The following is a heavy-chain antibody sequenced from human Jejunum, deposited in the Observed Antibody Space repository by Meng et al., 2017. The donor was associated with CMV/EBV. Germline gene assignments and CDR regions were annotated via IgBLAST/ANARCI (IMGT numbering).Heavy chain of an antibody. CDR3: ARQKCGGDCDMDV. CDR1: GFTLNNYW. Sequence: ASGFTLNNYWMNWVRQAPGKGLEWVANIKQDGGEKNYVDSVKGRFTISRDYAQNSLYLQMNSLRAEDTAVYYCARQKCGGDCDMDVWGQGTTVTVSS. D-gene: IGHD2-21*01. V-gene: IGHV3-7*01. CDR2: IKQDGGEK. J-gene: IGHJ6*02.